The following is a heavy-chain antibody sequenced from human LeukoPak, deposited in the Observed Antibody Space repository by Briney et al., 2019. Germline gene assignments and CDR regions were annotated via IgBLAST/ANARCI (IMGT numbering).Heavy chain of an antibody. CDR3: VRDDPGCFDP. J-gene: IGHJ5*02. V-gene: IGHV4-59*11. Sequence: TSETLSLTCTVSGGSISSHYWSWIRQPPGKGLEWIGYIYYSGSTNYNPSLKSRVTMSLDTSRKQVSLEVRSVTAADTAVYYCVRDDPGCFDPWGQGTLVTVSS. CDR2: IYYSGST. CDR1: GGSISSHY. D-gene: IGHD4/OR15-4a*01.